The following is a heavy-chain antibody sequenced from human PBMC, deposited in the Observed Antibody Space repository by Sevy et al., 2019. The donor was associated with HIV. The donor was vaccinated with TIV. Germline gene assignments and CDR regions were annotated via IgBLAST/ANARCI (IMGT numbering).Heavy chain of an antibody. CDR2: VNSDGSST. V-gene: IGHV3-74*01. CDR3: VRGAAAGTFDY. J-gene: IGHJ4*02. D-gene: IGHD6-13*01. Sequence: GGSLRLSCAASGFTFSSNWMHWVRQAPGKGLVWVSRVNSDGSSTSYADSVKGRFTISRDNAKNTLYLQMNSLRAEDTAVYYCVRGAAAGTFDYWGQGTLVTVSS. CDR1: GFTFSSNW.